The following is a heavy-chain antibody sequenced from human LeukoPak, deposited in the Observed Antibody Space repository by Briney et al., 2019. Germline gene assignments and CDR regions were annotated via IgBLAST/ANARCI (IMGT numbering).Heavy chain of an antibody. CDR1: GYSFTSYW. CDR2: IYPGDSDT. Sequence: GASLKISCKGSGYSFTSYWIGWVRQMPGKGLEWMGIIYPGDSDTRYSPSFQGQVTISADKSISTAYLQWSSLKASDTAMYYCASGGCSSTSCHHYFDYWGQGTLVTVSS. V-gene: IGHV5-51*01. J-gene: IGHJ4*02. CDR3: ASGGCSSTSCHHYFDY. D-gene: IGHD2-2*01.